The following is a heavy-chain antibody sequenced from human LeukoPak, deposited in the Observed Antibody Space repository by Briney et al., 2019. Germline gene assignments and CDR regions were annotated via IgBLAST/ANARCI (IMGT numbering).Heavy chain of an antibody. D-gene: IGHD5-24*01. V-gene: IGHV1-46*01. CDR1: GYTFTSQN. Sequence: ASVKVSCKASGYTFTSQNMHWLRQASGQGLEWMGVINPSSGGTNFAPKFQGRLTVTRDTSTSTVYMELSSLRSEDTAVYYCARDRSVEMATVSDYWGQGTLVTVSS. J-gene: IGHJ4*02. CDR3: ARDRSVEMATVSDY. CDR2: INPSSGGT.